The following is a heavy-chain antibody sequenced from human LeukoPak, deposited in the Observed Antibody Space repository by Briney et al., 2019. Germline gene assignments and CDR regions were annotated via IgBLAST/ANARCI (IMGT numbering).Heavy chain of an antibody. V-gene: IGHV3-53*04. Sequence: GGSLRLSCAASGFTFSSYSMNWVRQAPGKGLEWVSVIYSGGSTYYADSVKGRFTISRHNSENTLYLQMNSLRAEDTAVNYCARAVVTAILSQWGQGTLVTVSS. J-gene: IGHJ4*02. D-gene: IGHD2-21*02. CDR1: GFTFSSYS. CDR2: IYSGGST. CDR3: ARAVVTAILSQ.